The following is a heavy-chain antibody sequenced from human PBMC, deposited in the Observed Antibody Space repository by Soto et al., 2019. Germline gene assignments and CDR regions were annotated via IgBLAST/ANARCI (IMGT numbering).Heavy chain of an antibody. J-gene: IGHJ4*02. V-gene: IGHV4-31*03. D-gene: IGHD6-13*01. CDR1: GGSISSGGYY. Sequence: SETLSLTCTVSGGSISSGGYYWSWIRQHPGKGLEWIGYIYYSGSTYYNPSLKSRVTISVDTSKNQFSLKLSSVTAADTAVYYCARSPKSSSWPFDYWGQGTLVTVS. CDR3: ARSPKSSSWPFDY. CDR2: IYYSGST.